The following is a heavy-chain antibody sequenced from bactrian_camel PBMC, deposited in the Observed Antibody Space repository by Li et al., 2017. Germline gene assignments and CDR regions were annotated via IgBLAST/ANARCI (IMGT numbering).Heavy chain of an antibody. CDR2: IDSDGST. Sequence: HVQLVESGGGSVQTGGSLKLSCKRSSGSTYCMGWFRQAPGKEREGVASIDSDGSTTYASSFKGRFTVSRDTAKNTLYLEMNSLQPDDTAMYYCTARPTGSWCFADLAPDFGASGQGTQVTVS. D-gene: IGHD7*01. J-gene: IGHJ6*01. CDR3: TARPTGSWCFADLAPDFGA. CDR1: SGSTYC. V-gene: IGHV3S53*01.